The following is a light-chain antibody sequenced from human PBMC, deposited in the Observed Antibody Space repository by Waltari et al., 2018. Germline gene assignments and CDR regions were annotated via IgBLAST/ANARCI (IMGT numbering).Light chain of an antibody. V-gene: IGKV4-1*01. Sequence: DIVMTQSPDSLAVSLGERAAINCKSSQSVLFSTNNKNFLAWYKQKPGKPPKLLICWASTRESGVPDRFSGSGSGTDFTLTISSLQAEDVAVYYCQQYYTTPWTFGQGTKVEIK. CDR2: WAS. J-gene: IGKJ1*01. CDR3: QQYYTTPWT. CDR1: QSVLFSTNNKNF.